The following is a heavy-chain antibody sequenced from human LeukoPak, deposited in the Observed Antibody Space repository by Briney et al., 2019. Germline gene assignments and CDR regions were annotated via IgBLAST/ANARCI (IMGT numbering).Heavy chain of an antibody. V-gene: IGHV4-39*07. CDR3: ARDSDSSSWYGWDYFDY. CDR1: GGSISSSSYY. J-gene: IGHJ4*02. Sequence: SETLSLTCTVSGGSISSSSYYWGWIRQPPGKGLEWIGSIYYSGSTYYNPSLKSRVTISVDTSKNQFSLKLSSVTAADTAVYYCARDSDSSSWYGWDYFDYWGQGTLVTVSS. CDR2: IYYSGST. D-gene: IGHD6-13*01.